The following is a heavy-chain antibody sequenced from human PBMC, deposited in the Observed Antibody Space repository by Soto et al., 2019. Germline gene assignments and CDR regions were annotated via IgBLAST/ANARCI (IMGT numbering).Heavy chain of an antibody. D-gene: IGHD6-6*01. CDR2: LYDSGST. CDR3: ARGVAARVAAPDF. V-gene: IGHV3-66*01. CDR1: GFDVSTRS. J-gene: IGHJ4*01. Sequence: EVQLVESGGDLVQPGGSLRLSCAGSGFDVSTRSMSWVRQAQGKGPESVSSLYDSGSTYYAGSVRGRFSIPRDNSKNTLYLPMTSLRAEDTAVYFCARGVAARVAAPDFWGQGTLVTVSS.